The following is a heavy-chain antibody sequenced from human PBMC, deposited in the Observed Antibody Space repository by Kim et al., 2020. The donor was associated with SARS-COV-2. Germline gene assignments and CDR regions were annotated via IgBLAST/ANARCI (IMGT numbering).Heavy chain of an antibody. CDR2: INHSGST. V-gene: IGHV4-34*01. CDR3: ARGPKVYGWPRYCSGGSCQPRYYYYYGMDV. Sequence: SETLSLTCAVYGGSFSGYYWSWIRQPPGKGLEWIGEINHSGSTNYNPSLKSRVTISVDTSKNQFSLKLSSVTAADTAVYYCARGPKVYGWPRYCSGGSCQPRYYYYYGMDVWGQGTTVTVSS. CDR1: GGSFSGYY. J-gene: IGHJ6*02. D-gene: IGHD2-15*01.